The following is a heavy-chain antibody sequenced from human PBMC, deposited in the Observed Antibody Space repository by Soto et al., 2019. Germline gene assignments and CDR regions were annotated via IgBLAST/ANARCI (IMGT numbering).Heavy chain of an antibody. CDR3: ARDYLGIDLYGMDV. CDR1: GFTFSSYC. Sequence: EVQLVESGGGLVQPGGSLRLSCAASGFTFSSYCMNWVRQAPGKGLEWVANIKEDGSEKKYVDSVKGRFTISRDNVKNSLYLQMTSLRAEDTAVYYCARDYLGIDLYGMDVWGQGTTVTVSS. V-gene: IGHV3-7*05. CDR2: IKEDGSEK. D-gene: IGHD2-15*01. J-gene: IGHJ6*02.